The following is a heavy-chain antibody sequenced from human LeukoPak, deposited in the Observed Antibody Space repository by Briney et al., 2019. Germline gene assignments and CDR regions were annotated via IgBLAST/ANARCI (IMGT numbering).Heavy chain of an antibody. V-gene: IGHV4-59*01. CDR3: ERGGYYGSGDDFRFDP. D-gene: IGHD3-10*01. Sequence: PSETLSLTCTVSGGSISSYYWSWIRQPPGKGLEWIGYIYYSGSTNYNPSLKSRVTISVDTSKSQFSLELSSVTAADTAIYYCERGGYYGSGDDFRFDPWGQGTLVTVSS. J-gene: IGHJ5*02. CDR2: IYYSGST. CDR1: GGSISSYY.